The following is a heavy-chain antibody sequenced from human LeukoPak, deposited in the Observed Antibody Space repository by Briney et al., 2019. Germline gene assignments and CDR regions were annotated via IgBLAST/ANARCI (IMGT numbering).Heavy chain of an antibody. CDR1: GYTFTGYY. CDR2: INPNSGGT. Sequence: ASVRVSCKASGYTFTGYYMHWVRQAPGQGLEWMGWINPNSGGTNYAQKFQGRVTMTRDTSISTAYMELSRLRSDDTAVYYCAKAVYYYYYYMDVWGKGTTVTVSS. CDR3: AKAVYYYYYYMDV. V-gene: IGHV1-2*02. J-gene: IGHJ6*03.